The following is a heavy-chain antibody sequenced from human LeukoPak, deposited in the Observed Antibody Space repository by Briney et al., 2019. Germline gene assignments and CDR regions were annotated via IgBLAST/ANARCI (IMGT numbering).Heavy chain of an antibody. J-gene: IGHJ5*02. Sequence: SETLTLTCAVSGGTIRSTNFYGGWIRQPPGKGLEWIGSIYSRGSTYYNPSLKSRVTMSVHTSQNQFSLKLISVTAADTAVYYCARHPWAYLNCFVRWAGEPRVSVSS. CDR1: GGTIRSTNFY. CDR2: IYSRGST. V-gene: IGHV4-39*01. CDR3: ARHPWAYLNCFVR. D-gene: IGHD3-16*01.